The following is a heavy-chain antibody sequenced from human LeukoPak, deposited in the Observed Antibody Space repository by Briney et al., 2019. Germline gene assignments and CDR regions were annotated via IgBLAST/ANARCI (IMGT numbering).Heavy chain of an antibody. Sequence: SETLSLTGTVSGGSFNDYYWSWIRLPPGKRLEWIGYISYSGTTNYNPSLKSRVTMSLDTSKNQFSLSLSSVTAADTAVYYCARHVPVTNGWVDYWGQGTLVTVSS. CDR1: GGSFNDYY. CDR3: ARHVPVTNGWVDY. J-gene: IGHJ4*02. CDR2: ISYSGTT. D-gene: IGHD4-17*01. V-gene: IGHV4-59*08.